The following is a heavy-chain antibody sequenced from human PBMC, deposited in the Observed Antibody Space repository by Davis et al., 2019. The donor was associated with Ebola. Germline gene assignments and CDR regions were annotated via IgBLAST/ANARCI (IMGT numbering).Heavy chain of an antibody. CDR3: ARDRHYYGMDV. J-gene: IGHJ6*02. CDR2: INTKTGNP. V-gene: IGHV7-4-1*02. Sequence: AASVKVSCKASGYTFTTYPMNWVRQAPGQGLEWMGWINTKTGNPTYAQGFTGRFVFSLDTSVSTAYLQISSLKAEDTAVYYCARDRHYYGMDVWGQGTTVTVSS. CDR1: GYTFTTYP.